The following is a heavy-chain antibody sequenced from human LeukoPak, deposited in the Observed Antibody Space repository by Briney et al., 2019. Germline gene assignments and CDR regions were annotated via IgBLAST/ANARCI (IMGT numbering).Heavy chain of an antibody. V-gene: IGHV3-73*01. CDR1: GFTFSNFA. CDR2: IRSKANSYAT. CDR3: TRLYSSSSTDY. D-gene: IGHD6-13*01. Sequence: GGSLRLSCAASGFTFSNFAMHWVRQASGKGLEWVGRIRSKANSYATAYAASVKGRFTISRDDSKNTAYLQMNSLKTEDTAVYYCTRLYSSSSTDYWGQGTLVTVSS. J-gene: IGHJ4*02.